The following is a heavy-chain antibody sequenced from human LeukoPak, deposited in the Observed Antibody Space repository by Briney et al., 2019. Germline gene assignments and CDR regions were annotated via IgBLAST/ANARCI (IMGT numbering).Heavy chain of an antibody. CDR2: IYHSGST. D-gene: IGHD3-10*01. CDR1: GGSISSSNW. CDR3: ARAVLWFGETLDV. Sequence: SETLSLTCAVSGGSISSSNWWSWVRQPPGKGLEWIGEIYHSGSTNYNPSLKSRVTISVDTSKNQFSLKLSSVTAADTAVYYCARAVLWFGETLDVWGKGTTVTVSS. J-gene: IGHJ6*04. V-gene: IGHV4-4*02.